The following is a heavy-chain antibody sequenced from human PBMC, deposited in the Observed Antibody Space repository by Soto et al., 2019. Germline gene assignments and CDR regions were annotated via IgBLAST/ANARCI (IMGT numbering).Heavy chain of an antibody. D-gene: IGHD3-3*01. CDR1: GYTFTGYY. V-gene: IGHV1-2*04. CDR3: ARDRYYDFWSGYYPGGYYYGMDV. J-gene: IGHJ6*02. Sequence: ASVKVSCKASGYTFTGYYMHWVRQAPGQGLEWMGWINPNSGGTNYAQKFQGWVTMTRDTSISTAYMELSRLRSDDTAVYYCARDRYYDFWSGYYPGGYYYGMDVWGQGTTVTVSS. CDR2: INPNSGGT.